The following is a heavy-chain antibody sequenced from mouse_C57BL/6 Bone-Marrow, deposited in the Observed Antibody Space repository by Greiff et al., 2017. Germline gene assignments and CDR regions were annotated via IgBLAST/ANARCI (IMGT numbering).Heavy chain of an antibody. CDR1: GYTFTSYW. V-gene: IGHV1-7*01. CDR2: INPSSGYT. Sequence: QVQLQQSGAELAKPGASVKLSCKASGYTFTSYWMHWVKQRPGQGLEWIGYINPSSGYTKYYQKLKEQGTLTDDKYSSTAYMQMSSLTYEDSAVYYGARGVPHAMDYWGQGTSVTVSS. CDR3: ARGVPHAMDY. J-gene: IGHJ4*01.